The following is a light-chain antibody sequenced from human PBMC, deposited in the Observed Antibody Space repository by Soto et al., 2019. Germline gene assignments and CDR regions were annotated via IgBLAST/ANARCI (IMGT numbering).Light chain of an antibody. CDR3: QQYNNWWT. J-gene: IGKJ1*01. CDR2: GAS. V-gene: IGKV3-15*01. CDR1: QSVRSN. Sequence: EIVMTQSPDTLSVSPGERATLSCRASQSVRSNLAWYQQKPGQAPRLLIYGASTRATGIPARFSGSGSGTEFTLTISSLQSEDFAVYYCQQYNNWWTFGQGTKVDIK.